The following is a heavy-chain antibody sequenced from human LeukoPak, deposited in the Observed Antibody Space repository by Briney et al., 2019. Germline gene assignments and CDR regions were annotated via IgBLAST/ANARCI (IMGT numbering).Heavy chain of an antibody. CDR3: AKGLYYYDSSGYWFSH. J-gene: IGHJ4*02. V-gene: IGHV3-23*01. Sequence: GRSLRLSCAASGFTFSSYAMSWVRPAPGKGLEWVSAISGSGGSTYYADSVKGRFTISRDNSKNTLYLQMNSLRAEDTAVYYCAKGLYYYDSSGYWFSHWGQGTLVTVSS. CDR2: ISGSGGST. D-gene: IGHD3-22*01. CDR1: GFTFSSYA.